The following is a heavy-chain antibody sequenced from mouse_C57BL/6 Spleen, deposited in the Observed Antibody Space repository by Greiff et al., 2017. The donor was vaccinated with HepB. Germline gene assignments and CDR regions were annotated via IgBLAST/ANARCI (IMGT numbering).Heavy chain of an antibody. CDR1: GYTFTDYY. CDR3: ARSHTLTGFDY. CDR2: IYPGSGNT. Sequence: QVTLKESGAELVRPGASVKLSCKASGYTFTDYYINGVKQRPGQGLEWIARIYPGSGNTYYNEKFKGKATLTAEKSSSTAYMQLSSLTSEDSAVYFCARSHTLTGFDYWGQGTTLTVSS. J-gene: IGHJ2*01. D-gene: IGHD4-1*01. V-gene: IGHV1-76*01.